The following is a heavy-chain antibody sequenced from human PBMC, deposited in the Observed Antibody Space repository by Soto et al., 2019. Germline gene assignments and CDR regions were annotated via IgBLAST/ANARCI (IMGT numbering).Heavy chain of an antibody. Sequence: QVQLVQSGAEVKKPGASVKVSCKASGYSFTSYDMYWVRQVPGQGPEWMGWMNPNSADTGYAQKFQGRMTMSRDMSTRTMYMELSGLTSEDTAVYYCARGGFLEPHMDVWGRGTTVTVSS. CDR2: MNPNSADT. CDR1: GYSFTSYD. J-gene: IGHJ6*03. CDR3: ARGGFLEPHMDV. V-gene: IGHV1-8*01.